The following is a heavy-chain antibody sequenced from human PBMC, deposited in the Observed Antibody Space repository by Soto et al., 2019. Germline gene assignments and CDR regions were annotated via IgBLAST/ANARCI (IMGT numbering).Heavy chain of an antibody. CDR1: GFTFSSYG. J-gene: IGHJ4*02. V-gene: IGHV3-33*06. Sequence: GGSLRLSCAASGFTFSSYGMHWVRQAPGKGLEWVAVIWYDGSNKYYADSVKGRFTISRDNSKNTLYLQMHSLGADDTAVYYCANVPEYNFWSGYRYYFDYWGQGTLVTVSS. CDR3: ANVPEYNFWSGYRYYFDY. D-gene: IGHD3-3*01. CDR2: IWYDGSNK.